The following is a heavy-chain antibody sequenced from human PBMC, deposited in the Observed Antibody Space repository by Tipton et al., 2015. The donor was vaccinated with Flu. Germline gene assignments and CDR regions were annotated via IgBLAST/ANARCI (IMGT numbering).Heavy chain of an antibody. CDR2: VYHSGNT. Sequence: TLSLTCAVSGGSVSGYYWSWIRRPPGKGLEWIGEVYHSGNTKFNPSLEGRITMSQDTSKNQFSLDLTSVTAADTAVYYCVRVKTFDFIPNYFDPWGPGTLVIVSS. V-gene: IGHV4-34*09. CDR1: GGSVSGYY. J-gene: IGHJ5*02. CDR3: VRVKTFDFIPNYFDP. D-gene: IGHD3-9*01.